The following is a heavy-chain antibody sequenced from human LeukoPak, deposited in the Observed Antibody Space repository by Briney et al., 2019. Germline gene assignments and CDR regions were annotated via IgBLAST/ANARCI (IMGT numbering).Heavy chain of an antibody. Sequence: GASVKVSCKASGYTFTSYYMHWVRQAPGQGLEWMGRIIPILGIANYAQKFQGRVTITADKFTSTAYMELSSLRSEDTAVYYCASSLVSKGAFDIWGQGTMVTVSS. CDR3: ASSLVSKGAFDI. V-gene: IGHV1-69*02. J-gene: IGHJ3*02. D-gene: IGHD2-8*01. CDR2: IIPILGIA. CDR1: GYTFTSYY.